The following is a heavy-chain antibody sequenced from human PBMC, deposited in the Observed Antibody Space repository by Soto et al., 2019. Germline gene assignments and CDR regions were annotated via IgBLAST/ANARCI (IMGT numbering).Heavy chain of an antibody. CDR2: IYYSGST. Sequence: SETLSLTCSVSGGSISSSSYYWGWIRQPPGKGLEWIGSIYYSGSTYYNPSLKSRVTISVDTSKNQFSLKLSSVTAADTAVYYCARLVFGYSSSTYYYYGMDVWGQGTTVTVSS. J-gene: IGHJ6*02. CDR1: GGSISSSSYY. V-gene: IGHV4-39*01. D-gene: IGHD6-13*01. CDR3: ARLVFGYSSSTYYYYGMDV.